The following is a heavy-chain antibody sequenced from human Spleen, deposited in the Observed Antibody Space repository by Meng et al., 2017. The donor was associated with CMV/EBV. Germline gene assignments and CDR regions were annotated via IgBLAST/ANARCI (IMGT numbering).Heavy chain of an antibody. CDR1: GGSISSYY. J-gene: IGHJ3*02. D-gene: IGHD3-9*01. Sequence: GSLRLSCTVSGGSISSYYWSWIRQPPGKGLEWIGYIYYSGSTNYNPSLKSRVTISVDTSKNQFSLKLSSVTAADTAVYYCARVPYYDILAGWSLGAFDIWGQGTMVTVSS. CDR3: ARVPYYDILAGWSLGAFDI. CDR2: IYYSGST. V-gene: IGHV4-59*01.